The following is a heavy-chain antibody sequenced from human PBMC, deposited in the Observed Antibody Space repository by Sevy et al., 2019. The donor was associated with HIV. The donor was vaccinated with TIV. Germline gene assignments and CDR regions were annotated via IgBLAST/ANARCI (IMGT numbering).Heavy chain of an antibody. V-gene: IGHV3-23*01. CDR2: ISGSADAT. J-gene: IGHJ4*02. D-gene: IGHD2-21*01. CDR3: VKEVSQYIDSDY. CDR1: GFTFSNYA. Sequence: GGSLRLSCAASGFTFSNYAMSWVRQTPGKGLEWVSAISGSADATYYTDSVKGRFTISRDNSKNTVYLQMNSLRAEDTAVYYCVKEVSQYIDSDYWGQGTLVTVSS.